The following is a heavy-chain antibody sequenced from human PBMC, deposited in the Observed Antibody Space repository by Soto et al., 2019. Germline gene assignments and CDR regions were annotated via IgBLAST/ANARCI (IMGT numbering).Heavy chain of an antibody. CDR3: ARGGSGSRNYYFEY. Sequence: GGSLRLSCAASGFSFSAHDLNWVRQAPGKGLEWISRTNSDGSDTSYADSVKGRFTISRDNAKNTLYLQMNSLGAEDTAVYYCARGGSGSRNYYFEYWGQGILVTVSS. V-gene: IGHV3-74*01. J-gene: IGHJ4*02. CDR2: TNSDGSDT. D-gene: IGHD3-10*01. CDR1: GFSFSAHD.